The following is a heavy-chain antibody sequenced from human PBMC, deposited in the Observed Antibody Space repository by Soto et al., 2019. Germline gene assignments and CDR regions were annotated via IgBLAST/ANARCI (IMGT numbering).Heavy chain of an antibody. V-gene: IGHV4-39*01. D-gene: IGHD6-13*01. CDR2: IYYSGST. J-gene: IGHJ4*02. Sequence: PSETLSLTCTVSGGSISSSSYYWCWIRQPPGKGLEWIGSIYYSGSTYYNPSLKSRVTISVDTSKNQFSLKLSSLTATDTAVYYCARCKGSSWYLDYWGQGTLVTVSS. CDR1: GGSISSSSYY. CDR3: ARCKGSSWYLDY.